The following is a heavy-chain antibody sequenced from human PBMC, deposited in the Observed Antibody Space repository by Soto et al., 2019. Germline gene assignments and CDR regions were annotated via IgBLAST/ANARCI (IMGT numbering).Heavy chain of an antibody. CDR3: ARVSGHVYATLHGPFDY. V-gene: IGHV3-30*04. D-gene: IGHD2-8*01. J-gene: IGHJ4*02. Sequence: ESGGGVVQPGRSLRLSCAASEFTFNRHAMHWVRQAPGKGLEWVAVISHDGRIKYYADSVKGRFTISRDNSMNTLDLQIISLRAEDTAIYFCARVSGHVYATLHGPFDYWGQGTLVTVSS. CDR2: ISHDGRIK. CDR1: EFTFNRHA.